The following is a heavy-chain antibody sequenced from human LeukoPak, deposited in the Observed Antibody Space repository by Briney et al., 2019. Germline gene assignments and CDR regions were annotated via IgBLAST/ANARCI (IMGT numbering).Heavy chain of an antibody. CDR3: ARGLNYYDSSGYYGNWFDP. Sequence: SVKVSCKASGGTFSSHAISWVRQAPGQGLEWMGRIIPIFGTANYAQKFQGRVTITTDESTSTAYMELSSLRSEDTAVYYCARGLNYYDSSGYYGNWFDPWGQGTLVTVSS. V-gene: IGHV1-69*05. CDR2: IIPIFGTA. D-gene: IGHD3-22*01. J-gene: IGHJ5*02. CDR1: GGTFSSHA.